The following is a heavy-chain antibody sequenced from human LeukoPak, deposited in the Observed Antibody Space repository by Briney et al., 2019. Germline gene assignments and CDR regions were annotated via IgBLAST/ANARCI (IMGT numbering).Heavy chain of an antibody. Sequence: GSSVKVSCKASGGTFTSYAISWVRQAPGQGHEWMGGIIPIFGTANYAQKFQGRVTITADKSTSTAYMELSSLRSEDTAVYYCARMAAAGTGWYYYYGMDVWGKGTTVTVSS. CDR1: GGTFTSYA. J-gene: IGHJ6*04. D-gene: IGHD6-13*01. CDR2: IIPIFGTA. CDR3: ARMAAAGTGWYYYYGMDV. V-gene: IGHV1-69*06.